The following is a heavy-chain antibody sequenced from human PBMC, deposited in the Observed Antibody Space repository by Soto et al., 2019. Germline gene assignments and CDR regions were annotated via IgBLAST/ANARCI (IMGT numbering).Heavy chain of an antibody. Sequence: SETLSRTCTVSGGSIRSVDYYWSWIRQPPGKCLEWIGYVYYSGIXXYNPSLKXXVSISVETSNXQFSLXRISVTAADTAVYYCARNHDSLGQGTLVTVS. CDR3: ARNHDS. CDR1: GGSIRSVDYY. J-gene: IGHJ4*02. CDR2: VYYSGIX. V-gene: IGHV4-30-4*01.